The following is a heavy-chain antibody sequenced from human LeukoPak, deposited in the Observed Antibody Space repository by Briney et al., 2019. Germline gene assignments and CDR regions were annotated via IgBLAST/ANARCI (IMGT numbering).Heavy chain of an antibody. CDR1: GASLSDYY. CDR2: IDHRGSA. D-gene: IGHD3-10*01. V-gene: IGHV4-34*01. Sequence: ASETLSLSCAVHGASLSDYYWTWIRQSPEKGLECIGAIDHRGSANYNPSLESRVTISLDTSKNQFSLNLASVTAADTAVYYCTSLFSASGTFDSWGQGTLVAVSS. J-gene: IGHJ4*02. CDR3: TSLFSASGTFDS.